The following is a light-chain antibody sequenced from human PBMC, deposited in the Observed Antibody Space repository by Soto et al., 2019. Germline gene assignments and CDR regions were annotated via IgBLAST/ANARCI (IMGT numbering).Light chain of an antibody. CDR3: QQRSNWPPIT. CDR1: QSVSSN. Sequence: TVLTQSPATLSVSPGERATLSCRASQSVSSNLAWYQQKPGQAPRLLIYGASNRATGIPDRFSGSGSGTDFTLTISSLEPEDFAVYYCQQRSNWPPITFGQGTRLEIK. J-gene: IGKJ5*01. CDR2: GAS. V-gene: IGKV3-11*01.